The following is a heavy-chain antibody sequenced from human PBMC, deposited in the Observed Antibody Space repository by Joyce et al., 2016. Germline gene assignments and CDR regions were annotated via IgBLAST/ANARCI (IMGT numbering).Heavy chain of an antibody. Sequence: QVTLKESGPTLVKPTQTLTLTCTFSGFSLSTSGVGVGWIRQPPGKALEWLALISCDDAKRYSSSLKSRLTITKDTSKNQVVLTMTNMDPVDTATYYCAHAPATDRYYGMDVWGQGTTVTVSS. CDR2: ISCDDAK. D-gene: IGHD6-25*01. CDR3: AHAPATDRYYGMDV. CDR1: GFSLSTSGVG. V-gene: IGHV2-5*02. J-gene: IGHJ6*02.